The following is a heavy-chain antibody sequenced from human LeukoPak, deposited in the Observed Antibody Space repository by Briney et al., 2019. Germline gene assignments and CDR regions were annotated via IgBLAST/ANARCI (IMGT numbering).Heavy chain of an antibody. CDR1: GFTFSSYS. CDR3: AGGVYVTVGDAFDI. Sequence: PGGSLRLSCAASGFTFSSYSMNWVRQAPGKGLEWVSSISSSSSYIYYADSVKGRFTISRDNAKNSLYLQMNSLRAEDTAVYYCAGGVYVTVGDAFDIWGQGTMVTVSS. CDR2: ISSSSSYI. V-gene: IGHV3-21*01. J-gene: IGHJ3*02. D-gene: IGHD2-8*01.